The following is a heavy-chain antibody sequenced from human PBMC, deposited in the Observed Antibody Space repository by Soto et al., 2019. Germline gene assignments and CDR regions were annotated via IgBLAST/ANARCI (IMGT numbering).Heavy chain of an antibody. V-gene: IGHV3-23*01. CDR2: IVARGACT. CDR3: ALRKTGSSFDY. J-gene: IGHJ4*02. D-gene: IGHD3-10*01. Sequence: GESLRLSCAGSGFIFSTYAISWVRQAPGEGRGWVSGIVARGACTYYTNSVKGRFTISRDNSEKTLYLQMNSLRVEDTAVYYCALRKTGSSFDYWGQGTLVTVSS. CDR1: GFIFSTYA.